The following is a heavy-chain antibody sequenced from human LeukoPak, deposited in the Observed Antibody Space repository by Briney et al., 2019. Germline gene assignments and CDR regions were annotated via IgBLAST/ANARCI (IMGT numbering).Heavy chain of an antibody. CDR1: GFTFSSYG. V-gene: IGHV3-30*18. CDR3: ANFYCGGDCSG. CDR2: ISHDGTNK. J-gene: IGHJ4*02. D-gene: IGHD2-21*02. Sequence: GGSLRLSCAASGFTFSSYGMHWVRQAPGKGLEWVALISHDGTNKYYGDSVKGRFTISRDKSKSTLFLQMNSLRAEDTAVYYCANFYCGGDCSGWGQGTLVTVSS.